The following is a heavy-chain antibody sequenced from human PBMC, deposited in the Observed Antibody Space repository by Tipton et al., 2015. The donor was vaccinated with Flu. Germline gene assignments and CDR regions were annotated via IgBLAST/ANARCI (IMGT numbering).Heavy chain of an antibody. Sequence: LRLSCTVSGGSISSYYWSWIRQPAGKGLEWIGRIHTSGTTNYNPSLKSRVTMSVDTSENQVSLKVNSVTAADTAVYYCAGERGDDRALDYWGQGALVTVSS. D-gene: IGHD1-26*01. CDR2: IHTSGTT. CDR3: AGERGDDRALDY. CDR1: GGSISSYY. V-gene: IGHV4-4*07. J-gene: IGHJ4*02.